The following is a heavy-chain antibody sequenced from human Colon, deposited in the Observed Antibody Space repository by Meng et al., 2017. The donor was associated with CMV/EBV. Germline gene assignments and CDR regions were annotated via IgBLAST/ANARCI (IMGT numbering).Heavy chain of an antibody. J-gene: IGHJ4*02. Sequence: GAASGFSITDYAVNWVRQAPGKGLEWVSVISASGYYTFYAESVKGRFTIGRDISKNTVYLQTSSLRAEDTAVYFCAKAPTRRYYFDLGPGKSGHRLL. CDR3: AKAPTRRYYFD. D-gene: IGHD5-24*01. V-gene: IGHV3-23*01. CDR2: ISASGYYT. CDR1: GFSITDYA.